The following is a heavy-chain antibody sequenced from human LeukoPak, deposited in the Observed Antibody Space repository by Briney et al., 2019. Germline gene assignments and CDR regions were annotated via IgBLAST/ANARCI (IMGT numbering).Heavy chain of an antibody. V-gene: IGHV1-69*05. Sequence: SVKVSCKASGGTFSSYAISWVRQAPGQGLEWMGRIIPIFGTANYAQKFQGRVTITTDESTSTAYMELSSLRSEDTAVYYCARLDSSGYYYYFDYWGQGTLVTVSS. CDR1: GGTFSSYA. CDR2: IIPIFGTA. CDR3: ARLDSSGYYYYFDY. D-gene: IGHD3-22*01. J-gene: IGHJ4*02.